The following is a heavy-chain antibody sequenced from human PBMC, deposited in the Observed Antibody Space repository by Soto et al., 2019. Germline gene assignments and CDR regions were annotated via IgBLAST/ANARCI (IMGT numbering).Heavy chain of an antibody. Sequence: PGGSLRLSCAASGFTFSVYWMHWVRQAPGKGLVWVSRIDSDGSTTSYADSVKGRFTISRDNAKNTLYLQMNSLRAEDTAVYYCARAPVAVSNAFDIWGQGTMVTVSS. CDR2: IDSDGSTT. CDR1: GFTFSVYW. CDR3: ARAPVAVSNAFDI. V-gene: IGHV3-74*01. J-gene: IGHJ3*02. D-gene: IGHD6-19*01.